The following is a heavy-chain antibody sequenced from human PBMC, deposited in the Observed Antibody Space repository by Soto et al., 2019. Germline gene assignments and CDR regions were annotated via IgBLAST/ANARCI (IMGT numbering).Heavy chain of an antibody. CDR1: GYTFTTYG. CDR3: ARDSGAGYCSSTSCYDPDAFDI. V-gene: IGHV1-18*01. Sequence: RASVKVSCKASGYTFTTYGISWVRQAPGQGLEWMGWISAYNGNTNYAQKFQGRVTMTTDTSTSTAYMELRSLRSDDTAVYYCARDSGAGYCSSTSCYDPDAFDIWGQGTMVTVSS. D-gene: IGHD2-2*01. CDR2: ISAYNGNT. J-gene: IGHJ3*02.